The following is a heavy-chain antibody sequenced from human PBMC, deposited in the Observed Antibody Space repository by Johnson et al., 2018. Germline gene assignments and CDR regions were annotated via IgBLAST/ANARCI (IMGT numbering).Heavy chain of an antibody. CDR1: GFTFGENP. CDR3: TRGGYSPAV. V-gene: IGHV3-49*03. CDR2: IRSRVYCGTT. D-gene: IGHD2-15*01. J-gene: IGHJ3*01. Sequence: VQLVESGGGLVQPGGSLRVSCTASGFTFGENPMSWFRQAPGKGLELVGFIRSRVYCGTTEYAASVKGRFTIARDDSESIAYLQMNSLKTEDTGVYYCTRGGYSPAVWGQGTMVTVSS.